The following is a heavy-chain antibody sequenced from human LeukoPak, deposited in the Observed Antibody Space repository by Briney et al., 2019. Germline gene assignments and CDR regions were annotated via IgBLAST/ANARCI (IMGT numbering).Heavy chain of an antibody. CDR3: AKTRHAAYSSSWYVFDY. Sequence: GGSLRLSCAASGFTFSSYAMSWVRQAPGKGLEWVSAISSSGGSTYYADSVKGRFTISRDNSKNTLYLQMNSLRAEDTAVYYCAKTRHAAYSSSWYVFDYWGQGTLVTVSS. D-gene: IGHD6-13*01. CDR1: GFTFSSYA. CDR2: ISSSGGST. J-gene: IGHJ4*02. V-gene: IGHV3-23*01.